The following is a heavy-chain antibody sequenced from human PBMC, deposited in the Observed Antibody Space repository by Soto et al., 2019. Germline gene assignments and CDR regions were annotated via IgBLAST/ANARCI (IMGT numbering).Heavy chain of an antibody. CDR3: ARQTYDILTGYYSWFDP. Sequence: ASVKVSCKASGYTFTSYYMHWVRQAPGQGLEWMGIINPSGGSTSYAQKFQGRVTMTRDTSTSTVYMELSSLRSEDTAVYYFARQTYDILTGYYSWFDPWGQGTLVTVSS. J-gene: IGHJ5*02. CDR2: INPSGGST. D-gene: IGHD3-9*01. CDR1: GYTFTSYY. V-gene: IGHV1-46*01.